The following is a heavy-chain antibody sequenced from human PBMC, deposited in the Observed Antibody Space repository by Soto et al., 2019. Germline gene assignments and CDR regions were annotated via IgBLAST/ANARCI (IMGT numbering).Heavy chain of an antibody. V-gene: IGHV5-51*01. D-gene: IGHD3-16*02. J-gene: IGHJ6*02. CDR1: GYSFTSYW. CDR3: ARSSIYDYVWGSYRYTPDYYYGMDV. Sequence: LGESLKISCKGSGYSFTSYWIGWVRQMPGKGLEWMGIIYPGDSDTRYSPSFQGQVTISADKSISTAYLQWSSLKASDTAMYYCARSSIYDYVWGSYRYTPDYYYGMDVWGQGTTVTVSS. CDR2: IYPGDSDT.